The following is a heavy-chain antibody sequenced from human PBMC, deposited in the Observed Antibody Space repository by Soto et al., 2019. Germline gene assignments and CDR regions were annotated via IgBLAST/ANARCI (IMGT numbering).Heavy chain of an antibody. J-gene: IGHJ3*02. V-gene: IGHV4-34*01. Sequence: QVQLQQWGAGLLKPSETLSLTCAVYGGFVSSGSYYWSWIRQPPGKGLEWIGEMSHSGGTHFNPSLKSRVPISVDTSKNQFSLKMRSVTAADTALYYCARVERGTATTVVDAFDIWGPGTMVTVSS. D-gene: IGHD1-1*01. CDR3: ARVERGTATTVVDAFDI. CDR2: MSHSGGT. CDR1: GGFVSSGSYY.